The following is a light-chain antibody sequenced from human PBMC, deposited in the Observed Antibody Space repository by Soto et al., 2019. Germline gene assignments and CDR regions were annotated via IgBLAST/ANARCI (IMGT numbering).Light chain of an antibody. J-gene: IGKJ2*01. CDR1: QAISSY. CDR3: QHLHDYRYT. V-gene: IGKV1-9*01. CDR2: AAS. Sequence: DIQLTQSPSFLSASVGDRVTITCRASQAISSYLAWYQHNPGKAPKLLIYAASTLQTGVPSSFSGSGSGTEFTLTISSLQPEDFATYYCQHLHDYRYTFGQGTKVEIK.